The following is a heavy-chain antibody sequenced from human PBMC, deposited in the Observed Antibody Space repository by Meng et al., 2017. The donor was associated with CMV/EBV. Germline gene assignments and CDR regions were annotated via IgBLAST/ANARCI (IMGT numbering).Heavy chain of an antibody. CDR2: ISSSSSYI. D-gene: IGHD5-18*01. J-gene: IGHJ4*02. CDR1: GFTYSSYS. V-gene: IGHV3-21*01. CDR3: ARDPGNSYGFY. Sequence: LSCAASGFTYSSYSMNWVRQAPGKGLEWVSSISSSSSYIYYADSVKGRFTISRDNAKNSLYLQMNSLRAEDTAVYYCARDPGNSYGFYWGQGTLVTVSS.